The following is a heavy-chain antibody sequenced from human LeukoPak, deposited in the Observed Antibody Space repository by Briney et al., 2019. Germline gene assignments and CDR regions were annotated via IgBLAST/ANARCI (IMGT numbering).Heavy chain of an antibody. Sequence: GGPLSLSCAASGLTFSFYTVYCVRQAPGKGLEWVACISTDETITYHSVPVQCRFTITRDNSKNTLLLQMNSLRPENTAEYYCARDPALGIPDYFDYWGHRTLVTVSS. V-gene: IGHV3-30*04. CDR2: ISTDETIT. CDR1: GLTFSFYT. J-gene: IGHJ4*01. CDR3: ARDPALGIPDYFDY. D-gene: IGHD7-27*01.